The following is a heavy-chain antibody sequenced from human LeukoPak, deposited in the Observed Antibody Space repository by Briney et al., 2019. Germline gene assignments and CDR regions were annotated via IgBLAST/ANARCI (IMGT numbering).Heavy chain of an antibody. CDR1: GFTFSSHS. Sequence: GGSLRLSCAASGFTFSSHSMNWVRQAPGKGLEWVSYISSSSSTIYYADPVKGRFTISRDNSKNTLYLQMNSLRAEDTAVYYCAKDLDSSGYYPSPIDYWGQGTLVTVSS. D-gene: IGHD3-22*01. V-gene: IGHV3-48*01. J-gene: IGHJ4*02. CDR3: AKDLDSSGYYPSPIDY. CDR2: ISSSSSTI.